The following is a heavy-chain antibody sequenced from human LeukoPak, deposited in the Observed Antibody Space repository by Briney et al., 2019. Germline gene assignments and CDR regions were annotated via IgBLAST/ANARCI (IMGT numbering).Heavy chain of an antibody. J-gene: IGHJ3*02. V-gene: IGHV3-7*03. CDR1: GFTFSSYW. CDR3: VYGIDAFDI. CDR2: IKQDGSEK. D-gene: IGHD1-14*01. Sequence: GGSLRLSCAASGFTFSSYWMSWVRQAPGKGLEWVANIKQDGSEKYYVDSVKGRFTISRDNTKNSLYLQMNSLRAEDTAVYYCVYGIDAFDIWGQGTMVTVSS.